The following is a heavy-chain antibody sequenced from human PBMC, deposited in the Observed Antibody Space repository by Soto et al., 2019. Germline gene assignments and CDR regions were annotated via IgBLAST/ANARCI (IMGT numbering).Heavy chain of an antibody. CDR3: ARDVRPRRPRPSGYYFDY. J-gene: IGHJ4*02. CDR2: ISSSSSYI. D-gene: IGHD6-6*01. CDR1: GFTFSSYS. V-gene: IGHV3-21*01. Sequence: EVQLVESGGGLVKPGGSLRLSCAASGFTFSSYSMNWVRQAPGKGLEWVSSISSSSSYIYYADSVKGRFTISRDNAKNSLYLQMNSLRAEDTALYYCARDVRPRRPRPSGYYFDYWGQGPLVSVSS.